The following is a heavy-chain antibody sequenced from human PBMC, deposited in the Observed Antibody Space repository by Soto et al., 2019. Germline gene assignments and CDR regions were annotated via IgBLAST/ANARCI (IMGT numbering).Heavy chain of an antibody. J-gene: IGHJ5*01. Sequence: QLQLQQSGSGLVKPSQTLSLTCAVSGGSIGGAGYSWSWIRQPPGGGLDWIGYIYESGTILYNPSLKTRLTISLNWSDKQFSLTLNSVTAADTAVYYCARAQFYYGLGNYRNLMFDSWGQGTQVTVSS. CDR2: IYESGTI. CDR1: GGSIGGAGYS. V-gene: IGHV4-30-2*01. CDR3: ARAQFYYGLGNYRNLMFDS. D-gene: IGHD3-10*01.